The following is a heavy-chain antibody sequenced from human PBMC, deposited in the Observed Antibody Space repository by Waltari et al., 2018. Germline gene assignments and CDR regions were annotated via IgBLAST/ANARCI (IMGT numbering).Heavy chain of an antibody. Sequence: QVQLVQSGAEVKKPGASVKVSCKASGYTFTGYYMHWVRQAPGQGLEWMGRINPNSGGTNYAQKFQGRVTMTRDTSISTAYMELSRLRSDDTAVYYCAGTYYYDSSGYYSSNAFDIWGQGTMVTVSS. CDR1: GYTFTGYY. D-gene: IGHD3-22*01. CDR3: AGTYYYDSSGYYSSNAFDI. J-gene: IGHJ3*02. V-gene: IGHV1-2*06. CDR2: INPNSGGT.